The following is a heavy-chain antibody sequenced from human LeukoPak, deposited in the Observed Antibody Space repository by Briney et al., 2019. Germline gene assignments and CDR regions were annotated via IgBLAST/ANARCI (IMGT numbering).Heavy chain of an antibody. D-gene: IGHD3-22*01. CDR2: ISGSGGST. Sequence: GGSLRLSCAASGFTFSSYAMSWVRQAPGKGLEWVSAISGSGGSTYSADSVKGWFTISRDNSKNTLYLQMNSLRAEDTAVYYCAKRGYYYDSSGYYYFDYWGQGTLVTVSS. CDR3: AKRGYYYDSSGYYYFDY. V-gene: IGHV3-23*01. J-gene: IGHJ4*02. CDR1: GFTFSSYA.